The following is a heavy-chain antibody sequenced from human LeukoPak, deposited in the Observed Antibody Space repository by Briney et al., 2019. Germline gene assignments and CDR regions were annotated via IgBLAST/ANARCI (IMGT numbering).Heavy chain of an antibody. J-gene: IGHJ3*02. CDR3: AKMLGLGAGSDAFDI. Sequence: GASVKVSCKASGYTFTGYYMHWVRQAPGQGLEWMGWINPNSGGTNYAQKFQGRVTMTRDTSISTAYMELSRLRAEDTALYYCAKMLGLGAGSDAFDIWGQGTMVTVSS. CDR2: INPNSGGT. V-gene: IGHV1-2*02. D-gene: IGHD2-2*01. CDR1: GYTFTGYY.